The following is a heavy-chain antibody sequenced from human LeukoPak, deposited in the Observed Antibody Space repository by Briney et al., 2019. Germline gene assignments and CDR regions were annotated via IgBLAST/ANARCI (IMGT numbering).Heavy chain of an antibody. CDR3: ASLGGGSTVTTYLNY. CDR1: RGTFSSYA. D-gene: IGHD4-17*01. J-gene: IGHJ4*02. CDR2: IIPIFGTA. Sequence: SVKVSCKASRGTFSSYAIDWVRQAPGQGLEWMGGIIPIFGTANYAQKFQGRVTITADESTSTAYTELSSLRSEDTAVYYCASLGGGSTVTTYLNYWGQGTLVTVSS. V-gene: IGHV1-69*13.